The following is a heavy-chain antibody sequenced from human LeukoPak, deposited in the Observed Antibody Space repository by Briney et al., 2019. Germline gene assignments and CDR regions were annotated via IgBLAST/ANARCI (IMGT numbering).Heavy chain of an antibody. V-gene: IGHV3-30*02. CDR1: GFTFRSYG. J-gene: IGHJ4*02. Sequence: PGGSLRLFCAASGFTFRSYGMHWVRQAPGKGLARVAFIRYDGSNKYYADSVKGRFTISRDNSKNTLYLQMNSLRAEDTAVYYCAKDRRQYSSGWYFYYWGQGPLVTVSS. D-gene: IGHD6-19*01. CDR2: IRYDGSNK. CDR3: AKDRRQYSSGWYFYY.